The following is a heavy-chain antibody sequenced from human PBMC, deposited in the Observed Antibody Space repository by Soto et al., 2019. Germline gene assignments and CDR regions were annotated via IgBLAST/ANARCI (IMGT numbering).Heavy chain of an antibody. CDR1: GFTFSNYG. Sequence: AGGSLRLSCAASGFTFSNYGMHWVRQAPGKGLEWVALISSDGSNKYYADSVKGRFTISRDNSKNTLYLQMNSLRAEDTAVYYCAKDGYPYGYAEFWGQETLVTVSS. CDR2: ISSDGSNK. V-gene: IGHV3-30*18. D-gene: IGHD5-18*01. J-gene: IGHJ4*02. CDR3: AKDGYPYGYAEF.